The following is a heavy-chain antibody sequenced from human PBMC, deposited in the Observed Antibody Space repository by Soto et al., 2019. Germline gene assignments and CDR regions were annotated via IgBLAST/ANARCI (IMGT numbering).Heavy chain of an antibody. CDR2: MNPNSGNT. Sequence: GASVNVSCKASGYTFTSYDINWVRQATGQGLEWMGWMNPNSGNTGYAQKFQGRVTMTRNTSISTAYMELSSLRSEDTAVYYCARCRKLRAPYNWFDPWGQGTLVTVSS. CDR1: GYTFTSYD. CDR3: ARCRKLRAPYNWFDP. J-gene: IGHJ5*02. V-gene: IGHV1-8*01. D-gene: IGHD6-6*01.